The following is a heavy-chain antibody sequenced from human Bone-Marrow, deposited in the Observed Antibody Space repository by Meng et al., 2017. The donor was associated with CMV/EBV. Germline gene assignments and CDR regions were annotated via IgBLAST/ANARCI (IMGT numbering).Heavy chain of an antibody. D-gene: IGHD3-16*01. J-gene: IGHJ5*02. V-gene: IGHV1-2*02. CDR2: INPNSGGT. CDR1: GYTFSAYY. Sequence: ASVKVSCKASGYTFSAYYMHWVRQAPGQRLEWMGWINPNSGGTNYAQKFQGRVTMTRDTSISTAYMELSRLRSDDTAVYYCASGRLLWGVNANWFDPWGQGTLVTVSS. CDR3: ASGRLLWGVNANWFDP.